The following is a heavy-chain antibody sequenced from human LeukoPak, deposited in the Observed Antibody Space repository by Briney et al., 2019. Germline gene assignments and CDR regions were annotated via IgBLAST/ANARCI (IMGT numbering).Heavy chain of an antibody. J-gene: IGHJ4*02. Sequence: GGSLGLSCAASGFTFSSYAMSWVRQAPGKGLEWVSAISGSGGSTYYADSVKGRFTISRDNSKNTLYLQMNSLRAEDTAVYYCAKELTRHYYGSRKDYWGQGTLVTVSS. D-gene: IGHD3-10*01. CDR3: AKELTRHYYGSRKDY. CDR1: GFTFSSYA. CDR2: ISGSGGST. V-gene: IGHV3-23*01.